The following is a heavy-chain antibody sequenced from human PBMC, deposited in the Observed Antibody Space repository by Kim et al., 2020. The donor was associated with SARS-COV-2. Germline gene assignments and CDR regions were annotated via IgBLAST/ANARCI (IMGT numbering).Heavy chain of an antibody. CDR3: ARAEDTAMVPAFDY. D-gene: IGHD5-18*01. V-gene: IGHV1-46*01. J-gene: IGHJ4*02. Sequence: AQKFQGRVTMTRDTSTSTVYMELSSLRSEDTAVYYCARAEDTAMVPAFDYWGQGTLVTVSS.